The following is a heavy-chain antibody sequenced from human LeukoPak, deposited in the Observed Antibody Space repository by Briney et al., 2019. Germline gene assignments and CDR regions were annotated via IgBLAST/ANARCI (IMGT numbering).Heavy chain of an antibody. CDR2: INHSGST. D-gene: IGHD6-19*01. Sequence: PSETLSLTCAVYGGSFSGYYWTWIRQPPGKGLEWIGEINHSGSTNYNPSLKSRVTISVDTSKNQFSLKLSSVTAADTVVYYCARGKGSGWTFDYWGQGTLVTVSS. CDR3: ARGKGSGWTFDY. J-gene: IGHJ4*02. V-gene: IGHV4-34*01. CDR1: GGSFSGYY.